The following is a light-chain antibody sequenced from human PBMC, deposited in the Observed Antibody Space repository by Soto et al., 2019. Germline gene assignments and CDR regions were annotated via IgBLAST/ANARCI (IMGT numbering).Light chain of an antibody. Sequence: EIVMTQSPATLSVSPGEGATLSCRASQSVSSSYLVWYQHKPGRAPRLLIFRASIRAADIPDRFRGSGSGTEFTLTINSLQPDDFATYYCQQYHIYSGTFGQGTKVDIK. J-gene: IGKJ1*01. V-gene: IGKV3D-15*01. CDR1: QSVSSSY. CDR3: QQYHIYSGT. CDR2: RAS.